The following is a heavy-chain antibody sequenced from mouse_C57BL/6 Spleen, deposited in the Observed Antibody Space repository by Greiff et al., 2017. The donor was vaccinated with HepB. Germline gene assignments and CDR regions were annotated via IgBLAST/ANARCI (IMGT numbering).Heavy chain of an antibody. CDR1: GYTFTSYG. V-gene: IGHV1-81*01. D-gene: IGHD1-1*01. CDR2: IYPRSGNT. CDR3: ARETVITTVVARYFDV. Sequence: QVQLKQSGAELARPGASVKLSCKASGYTFTSYGISWVKQRTGQGLEWIGEIYPRSGNTYYNEKFKGKATLTADKSSSTAYMELRSLTSEDSAVYFCARETVITTVVARYFDVWGTGTTVTVSS. J-gene: IGHJ1*03.